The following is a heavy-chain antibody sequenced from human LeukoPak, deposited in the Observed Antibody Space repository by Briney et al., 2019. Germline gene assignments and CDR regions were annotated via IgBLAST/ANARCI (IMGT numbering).Heavy chain of an antibody. CDR2: ISNSGSTI. V-gene: IGHV3-11*01. Sequence: GGSLRLSCAASGFSFSDYYMSWIRQAPGKGLEWVSFISNSGSTIHYADSAKGRFTVSRDNAKNSLYLQMNSLRAEDTAVYYCAKDHPVRGDYGMDVWGQGTTVTVSS. CDR3: AKDHPVRGDYGMDV. J-gene: IGHJ6*02. CDR1: GFSFSDYY. D-gene: IGHD3-10*01.